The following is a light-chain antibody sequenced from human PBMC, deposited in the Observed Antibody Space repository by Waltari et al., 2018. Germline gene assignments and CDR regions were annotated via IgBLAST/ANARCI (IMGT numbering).Light chain of an antibody. CDR3: QQDYSIPFT. Sequence: DIQMTQSPSSLSASVGDRVTVTCRASQGINKELSWYQQKAGKAPTLLISAASSLQTGVSSRFSGSGSGTDFTLSINNLQPEDVASYYCQQDYSIPFTFGPGTKLDI. V-gene: IGKV1-17*02. CDR1: QGINKE. J-gene: IGKJ3*01. CDR2: AAS.